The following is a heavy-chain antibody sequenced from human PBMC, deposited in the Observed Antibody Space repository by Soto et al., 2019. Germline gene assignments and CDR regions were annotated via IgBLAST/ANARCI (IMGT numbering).Heavy chain of an antibody. V-gene: IGHV4-59*01. Sequence: AVTLSLTCPVSGGPIRSYYWSWIRQPPGKGLEWIGYIYYSGTTNYNPSLKSRVTISADTSKNQFSLNLSSVTAADTAVYFCARCSVTTWADLYFWGQGALVTVS. D-gene: IGHD3-10*02. J-gene: IGHJ4*02. CDR3: ARCSVTTWADLYF. CDR1: GGPIRSYY. CDR2: IYYSGTT.